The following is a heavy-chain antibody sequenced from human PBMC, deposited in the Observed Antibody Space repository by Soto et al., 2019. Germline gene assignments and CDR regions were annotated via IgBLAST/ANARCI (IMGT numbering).Heavy chain of an antibody. J-gene: IGHJ5*02. Sequence: PVGSLRLSCTASGFTFGAYAMSWVRQAPVKVLEWVGFIRSKAYGGTTEYAASGKGRFTISRDDSKSIAYLQMNSLKTEDTAVHYCTREGNDYGGNSRFDPWGQGTLLTVSS. D-gene: IGHD4-17*01. CDR1: GFTFGAYA. CDR3: TREGNDYGGNSRFDP. CDR2: IRSKAYGGTT. V-gene: IGHV3-49*04.